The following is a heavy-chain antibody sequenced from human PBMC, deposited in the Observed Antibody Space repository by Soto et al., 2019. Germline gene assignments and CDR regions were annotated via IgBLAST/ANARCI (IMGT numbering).Heavy chain of an antibody. Sequence: QVQLQQWGAGLLKPSETLSLTCAVYGGSFSGYYWSWIRQPPGKGLEWIGEINHSGSTNYNPSLKCRVTIAVDTSKNQFSLKLRSVTAADTAVYYCASSYCSSTSCLPLDYWGQGTLVTVSS. V-gene: IGHV4-34*01. D-gene: IGHD2-2*01. CDR3: ASSYCSSTSCLPLDY. CDR2: INHSGST. J-gene: IGHJ4*02. CDR1: GGSFSGYY.